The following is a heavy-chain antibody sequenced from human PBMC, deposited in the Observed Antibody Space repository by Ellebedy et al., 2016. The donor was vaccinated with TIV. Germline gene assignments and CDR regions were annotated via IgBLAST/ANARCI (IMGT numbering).Heavy chain of an antibody. J-gene: IGHJ5*02. Sequence: ASVKVSXKASGYTFTGYYMHWVRQAPGQGLEWMGWINPDSGGTNYAQKFQGRVTMTRDTSISTAYMDLSSLRSDDTAVYYCARKPRDGIPVHGNWFDPWGQGTLVIVSS. CDR3: ARKPRDGIPVHGNWFDP. V-gene: IGHV1-2*02. D-gene: IGHD6-19*01. CDR2: INPDSGGT. CDR1: GYTFTGYY.